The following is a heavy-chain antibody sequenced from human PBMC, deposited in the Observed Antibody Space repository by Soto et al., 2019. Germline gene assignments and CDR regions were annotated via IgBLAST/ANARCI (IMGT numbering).Heavy chain of an antibody. CDR2: ISAYNGNT. D-gene: IGHD3-16*02. J-gene: IGHJ4*02. V-gene: IGHV1-18*04. Sequence: QVQLVQSGAEVKKPGASVKVSCKASGYTFTSYGISWVRQAPGQGLEWMGWISAYNGNTNYAQKLQGRVTMTTDTSTSTAYVELRSLRSDDTAVYYCARDRGMITFGGVIVRPGDYWGQGTLVTVSS. CDR1: GYTFTSYG. CDR3: ARDRGMITFGGVIVRPGDY.